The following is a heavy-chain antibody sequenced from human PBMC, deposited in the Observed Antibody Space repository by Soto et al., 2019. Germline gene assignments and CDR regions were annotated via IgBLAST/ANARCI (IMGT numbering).Heavy chain of an antibody. Sequence: TCTVSGGSISSGGYYWSWIRQHPGKGLEWIGYIYYSGSTYYNPSLKSRVTISVDTSKNQFSLKLSSVTAADTAVYYCAREPTLGYSYGEYYFDYWGQGTLVTVS. J-gene: IGHJ4*02. CDR1: GGSISSGGYY. D-gene: IGHD5-18*01. CDR3: AREPTLGYSYGEYYFDY. CDR2: IYYSGST. V-gene: IGHV4-31*03.